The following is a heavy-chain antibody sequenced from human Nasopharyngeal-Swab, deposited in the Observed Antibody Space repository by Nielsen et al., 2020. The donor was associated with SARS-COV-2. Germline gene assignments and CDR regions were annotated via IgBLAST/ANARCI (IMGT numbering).Heavy chain of an antibody. V-gene: IGHV3-33*01. CDR3: HLSSGYDGYINY. CDR1: GFSATSHG. D-gene: IGHD3-22*01. CDR2: IWYDGTNK. J-gene: IGHJ4*02. Sequence: GESLKISCKASGFSATSHGMHWVRQAPGKGLEWVAVIWYDGTNKFYADSVKGRFTISRDNSKNTLYLQMNSLRAEDTAMYYCHLSSGYDGYINYWGQGTLVTVSS.